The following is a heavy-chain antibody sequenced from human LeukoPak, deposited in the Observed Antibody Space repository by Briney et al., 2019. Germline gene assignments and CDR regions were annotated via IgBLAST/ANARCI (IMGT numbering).Heavy chain of an antibody. J-gene: IGHJ4*02. CDR1: GYTFTSYG. D-gene: IGHD2-2*01. V-gene: IGHV1-18*01. CDR2: ISAYNGNT. Sequence: ASVKVSCKASGYTFTSYGISWVRQAPGQGLEWMGWISAYNGNTNYAQKLQGRVTMTTDTSTSTAYMELRGLRSDDTAVYYCARGPVVVPAAIFWGGGIVDYWGQGTLVTVSS. CDR3: ARGPVVVPAAIFWGGGIVDY.